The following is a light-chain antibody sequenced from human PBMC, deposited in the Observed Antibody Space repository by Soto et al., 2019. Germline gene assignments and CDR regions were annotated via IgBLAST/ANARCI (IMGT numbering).Light chain of an antibody. V-gene: IGKV3-20*01. CDR3: QQYVTYRWT. Sequence: IVLTQSPGTLSLSPGERATLSCRASQRVISSYLAWFPQRPGRAPRLRIYGESKRATDIPDRFTGSGSGTEFASTISRLEPEDFAVYCCQQYVTYRWTFGQGTKVDIK. CDR1: QRVISSY. J-gene: IGKJ1*01. CDR2: GES.